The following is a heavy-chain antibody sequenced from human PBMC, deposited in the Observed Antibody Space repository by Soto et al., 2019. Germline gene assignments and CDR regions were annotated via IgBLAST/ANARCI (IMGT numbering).Heavy chain of an antibody. CDR2: ISGNSGKT. Sequence: VQLLESGGGLVQPGGSLRLSCTASGFTFSSYAMSWVRQAPGKELEWVSTISGNSGKTNYAESVKGRFAISRDNSKNTVHLQWDSLRAEDTAVYFCAKLGFVLMELYYFHQWGHGTLVTVSS. D-gene: IGHD2-8*01. CDR1: GFTFSSYA. CDR3: AKLGFVLMELYYFHQ. V-gene: IGHV3-23*01. J-gene: IGHJ4*01.